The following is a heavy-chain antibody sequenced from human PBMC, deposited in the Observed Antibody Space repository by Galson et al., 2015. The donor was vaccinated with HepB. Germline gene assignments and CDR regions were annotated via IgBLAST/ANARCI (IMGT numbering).Heavy chain of an antibody. CDR1: GYTFSGYS. J-gene: IGHJ5*02. Sequence: CKASGYTFSGYSIAWVRQAPGQGLEWMGWISAYDSSTNYAQKFQGRVTMTTETSTTTAYLELRSLRSDDTAVYYCARGALVAVVNANLNNWLDPWGQGTLVTVSS. V-gene: IGHV1-18*01. CDR3: ARGALVAVVNANLNNWLDP. CDR2: ISAYDSST. D-gene: IGHD2-8*02.